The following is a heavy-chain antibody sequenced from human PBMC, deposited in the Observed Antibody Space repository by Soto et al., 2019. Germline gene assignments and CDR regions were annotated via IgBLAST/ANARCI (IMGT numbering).Heavy chain of an antibody. V-gene: IGHV5-10-1*01. CDR2: IDPSDSYT. J-gene: IGHJ6*02. D-gene: IGHD5-12*01. CDR3: ASHVKSVVATSYYYYYGMDV. CDR1: GCSFTSYL. Sequence: PGESLKISCKGSGCSFTSYLISWVRQMPGKGLEWMGRIDPSDSYTNYSPSFQGHVTISADKSISTAYLQWSSLKASDTAMYYCASHVKSVVATSYYYYYGMDVWGQGTTVTVSS.